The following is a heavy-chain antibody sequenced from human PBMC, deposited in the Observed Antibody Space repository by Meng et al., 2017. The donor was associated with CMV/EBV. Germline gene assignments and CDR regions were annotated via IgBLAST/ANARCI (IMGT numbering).Heavy chain of an antibody. V-gene: IGHV4-4*07. CDR3: ARHGDTAMVVGIDY. J-gene: IGHJ4*02. CDR2: IYTSGST. Sequence: GPCLLRPPPTRSLTCTVPGGSISSYYWSWIRQPAGKGLEWIGRIYTSGSTNYNPSLKSRVTMSVDTSKNQFSLKLSSVTAADTAVYYCARHGDTAMVVGIDYWGQGTLVTVSS. CDR1: GGSISSYY. D-gene: IGHD5-18*01.